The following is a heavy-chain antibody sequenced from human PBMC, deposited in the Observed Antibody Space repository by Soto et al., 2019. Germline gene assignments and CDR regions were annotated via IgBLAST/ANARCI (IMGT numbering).Heavy chain of an antibody. Sequence: GGSLRLSCAASGFTFTTYAMSWVRQAPGKGLEWVSVISRRGDTTYYADSVKGRFTISRDNSKSTLYLQMNSLRAEDTAVYYCARSQAGFDSSGYFSAFDIWGQGTMVTVSS. D-gene: IGHD3-22*01. V-gene: IGHV3-23*01. CDR1: GFTFTTYA. CDR3: ARSQAGFDSSGYFSAFDI. CDR2: ISRRGDTT. J-gene: IGHJ3*02.